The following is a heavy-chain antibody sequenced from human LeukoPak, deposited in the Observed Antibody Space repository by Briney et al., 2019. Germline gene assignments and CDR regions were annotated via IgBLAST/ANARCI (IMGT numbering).Heavy chain of an antibody. Sequence: GESLKISCKGSGYSFTSYWIGWVRQMPGKGLEWMEIIYPGDSDTRYSPSFQGQATISADKSISTAYPQWSSLKASDTAMYYCARQLDYGDLNLDYWGQGTLVTVSS. CDR1: GYSFTSYW. J-gene: IGHJ4*02. CDR3: ARQLDYGDLNLDY. CDR2: IYPGDSDT. D-gene: IGHD4-17*01. V-gene: IGHV5-51*01.